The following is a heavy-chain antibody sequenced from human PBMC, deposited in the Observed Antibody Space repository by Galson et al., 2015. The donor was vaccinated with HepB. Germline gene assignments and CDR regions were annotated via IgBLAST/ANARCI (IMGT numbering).Heavy chain of an antibody. Sequence: SETLSLTCTVSGGSISSYYWSWIRQPPGKGLEWIGYIYYSGSTNYNPSLKRRVTISVDTSKNQFSLKLSSVTAADTAVYYCARALRHSPGGYFDYWGQGTLVTVSS. J-gene: IGHJ4*02. CDR3: ARALRHSPGGYFDY. CDR1: GGSISSYY. CDR2: IYYSGST. D-gene: IGHD2-8*02. V-gene: IGHV4-59*08.